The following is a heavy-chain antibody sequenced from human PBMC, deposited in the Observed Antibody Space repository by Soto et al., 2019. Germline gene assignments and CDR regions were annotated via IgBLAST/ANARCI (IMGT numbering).Heavy chain of an antibody. CDR2: IYYSGST. CDR3: AGSISDHGDGYNDY. J-gene: IGHJ4*02. D-gene: IGHD4-17*01. V-gene: IGHV4-61*01. CDR1: GGSVSSGSYY. Sequence: SETLSLTCTVSGGSVSSGSYYWSWIRQPPGKGLEWIGYIYYSGSTNYNPSLKSRVTISVDTSKNQFSLKLSSVTAADTAVYYCAGSISDHGDGYNDYWGQGTLVSVSS.